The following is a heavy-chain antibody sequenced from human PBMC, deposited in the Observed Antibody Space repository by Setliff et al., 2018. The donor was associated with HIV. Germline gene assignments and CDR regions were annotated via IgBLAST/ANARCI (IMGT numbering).Heavy chain of an antibody. Sequence: SETLSLTCTVSGGSISSYYWNWIRQPAGKGLEWIGRIYTTGRANNNPSLKSRVTISVDTSKNQFSLKLSSVTAADTAVYYCARMYSGYDWSPAGARTRYFDYWGQGTLVTVSS. CDR2: IYTTGRA. J-gene: IGHJ4*02. D-gene: IGHD5-12*01. CDR1: GGSISSYY. CDR3: ARMYSGYDWSPAGARTRYFDY. V-gene: IGHV4-4*07.